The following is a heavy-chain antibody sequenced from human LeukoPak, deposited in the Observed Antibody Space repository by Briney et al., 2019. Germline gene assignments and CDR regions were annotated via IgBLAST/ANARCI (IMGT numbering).Heavy chain of an antibody. J-gene: IGHJ5*02. D-gene: IGHD5-12*01. CDR1: GGTFSSYA. CDR3: ARVQQFYSGYDSEYNWFDP. V-gene: IGHV1-69*13. Sequence: GASVTVSCKASGGTFSSYAISWVRQAPGQGLEWMGGISPIFGTANYAQKFQGRDTITADESTSTAYMELSSLRSEDTAVYYCARVQQFYSGYDSEYNWFDPWGQGTLVTVSS. CDR2: ISPIFGTA.